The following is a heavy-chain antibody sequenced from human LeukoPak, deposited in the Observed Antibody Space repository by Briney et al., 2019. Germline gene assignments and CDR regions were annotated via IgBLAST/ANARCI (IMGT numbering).Heavy chain of an antibody. J-gene: IGHJ5*02. Sequence: KPSETLSLTCAVYGGSFSGYYWSWIRQPPGKGLEWIGEINHSGSTNYNPSLKSRVTISVDTSKNQFSLKLSSVTAADTAVYYCARGGRGGGYCSSTSCYGLDNWFDPWGQGTLVIVSS. D-gene: IGHD2-2*01. CDR2: INHSGST. V-gene: IGHV4-34*01. CDR3: ARGGRGGGYCSSTSCYGLDNWFDP. CDR1: GGSFSGYY.